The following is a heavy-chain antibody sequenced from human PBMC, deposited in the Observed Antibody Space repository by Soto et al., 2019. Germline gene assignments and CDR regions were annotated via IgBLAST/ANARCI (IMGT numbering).Heavy chain of an antibody. CDR3: ARSGCSGGSCYSYYFDY. J-gene: IGHJ4*02. D-gene: IGHD2-15*01. CDR1: GYTFTSYG. V-gene: IGHV1-18*01. CDR2: ISAYNGNT. Sequence: QVQLVQSGAEVKKPGASVKVSCKASGYTFTSYGIAWVRQPPGQGLEGMGWISAYNGNTNYAQKLQGRVTMTTDTSTSTAYMELRSLRSDDTAVYYCARSGCSGGSCYSYYFDYWGQGTLVTVSS.